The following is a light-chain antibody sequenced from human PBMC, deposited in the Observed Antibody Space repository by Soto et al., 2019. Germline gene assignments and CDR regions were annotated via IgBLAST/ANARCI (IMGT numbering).Light chain of an antibody. CDR1: QSVSRK. Sequence: IVMTQSPARQSLSLGDRATLSWGGSQSVSRKLAWYQLKPGQAPRLLIYGASTRATGIPARFSGSGSGTDFTLTISRLEPDDFLVYYCQRYNNWPTWTFGQGTKVDIK. CDR2: GAS. CDR3: QRYNNWPTWT. J-gene: IGKJ1*01. V-gene: IGKV3-15*01.